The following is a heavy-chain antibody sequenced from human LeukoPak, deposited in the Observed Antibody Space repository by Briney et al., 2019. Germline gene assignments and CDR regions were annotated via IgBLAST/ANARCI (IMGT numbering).Heavy chain of an antibody. CDR2: IHPDDSNT. V-gene: IGHV5-51*01. CDR3: ARHVRDDYGETRRYLDY. CDR1: GYSFTSYW. D-gene: IGHD4-17*01. Sequence: GESLKISCKGSGYSFTSYWIGWVRQMPGKGLEWMGIIHPDDSNTRYSPSFQGQVTISADKSISTAYLQWSSLKASDTAMYYCARHVRDDYGETRRYLDYWGQGSLVTVSS. J-gene: IGHJ4*02.